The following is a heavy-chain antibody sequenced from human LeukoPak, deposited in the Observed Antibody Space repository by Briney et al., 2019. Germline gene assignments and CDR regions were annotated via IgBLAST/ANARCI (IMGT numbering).Heavy chain of an antibody. CDR1: GYTFTSYG. CDR2: ISAYNGNT. D-gene: IGHD1-26*01. V-gene: IGHV1-18*01. Sequence: ASVKVSCKASGYTFTSYGISWVRQAPGQGLEWMGWISAYNGNTNYAQKLQGRVTMTTDTSTSTAYMELRSLRSEDTAVYYCATLKKELRGLNYFDYWGQGTLVTVSS. J-gene: IGHJ4*02. CDR3: ATLKKELRGLNYFDY.